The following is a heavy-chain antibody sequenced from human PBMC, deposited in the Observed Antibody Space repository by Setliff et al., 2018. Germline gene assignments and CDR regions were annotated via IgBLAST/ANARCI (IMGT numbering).Heavy chain of an antibody. V-gene: IGHV3-23*01. CDR3: AKDLSSNTAASYFFDL. J-gene: IGHJ4*02. D-gene: IGHD5-18*01. CDR2: GSTGKT. CDR1: GFSFSDCA. Sequence: PGGSLRLSCAASGFSFSDCAMSWVRQAPRKGLEWVSGGSTGKTDYADSVKGRFTMSRDSSTNTLYLQMNSLRGEDTAVYYCAKDLSSNTAASYFFDLWGQGTQVTVSS.